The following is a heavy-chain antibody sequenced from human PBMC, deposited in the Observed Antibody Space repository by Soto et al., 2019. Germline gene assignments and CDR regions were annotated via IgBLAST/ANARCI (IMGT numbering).Heavy chain of an antibody. Sequence: EVQLVESGGGLVQPGGALRLSCAASGFTFSSYWMSWVRQAPGKGLEWVANIKPDGGEKYYVDSVKGLFTISRDNAKNSLYLQMNSLRAEDTAVYYCARAELVYCSGGSCYSYYYYYMDVWGKGTTVTVSS. V-gene: IGHV3-7*01. CDR2: IKPDGGEK. CDR1: GFTFSSYW. J-gene: IGHJ6*03. CDR3: ARAELVYCSGGSCYSYYYYYMDV. D-gene: IGHD2-15*01.